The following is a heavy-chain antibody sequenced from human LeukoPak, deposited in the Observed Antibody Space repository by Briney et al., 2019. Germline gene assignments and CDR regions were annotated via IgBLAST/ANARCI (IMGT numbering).Heavy chain of an antibody. J-gene: IGHJ4*02. D-gene: IGHD3-22*01. CDR2: ISAYNGNT. Sequence: GASVKVSCKASGYTFTSYGISWVRQAPGQGLEWMGWISAYNGNTNYAQKLQGRVTMTTDTSTSTAYMELSSLRSEDTAVYYCASGSHYYDSSGYQFDYWGQGTLVTVSS. CDR1: GYTFTSYG. V-gene: IGHV1-18*01. CDR3: ASGSHYYDSSGYQFDY.